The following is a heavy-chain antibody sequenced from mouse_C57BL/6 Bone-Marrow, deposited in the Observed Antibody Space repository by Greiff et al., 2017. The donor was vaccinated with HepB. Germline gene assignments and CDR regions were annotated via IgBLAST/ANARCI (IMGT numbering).Heavy chain of an antibody. V-gene: IGHV1-61*01. D-gene: IGHD1-1*01. CDR3: ARDPATTVAGDYAMDY. CDR1: GYTFTSYW. CDR2: IYPSDSET. J-gene: IGHJ4*01. Sequence: QVQLQQPGAALVRPGSSVKLSCKASGYTFTSYWMDWVKQRPGQGLEWIGNIYPSDSETHYNQKFKDKATLTVDKSSSTAYMQLSSLTSEDSAVYYCARDPATTVAGDYAMDYWGQGTSVTVSS.